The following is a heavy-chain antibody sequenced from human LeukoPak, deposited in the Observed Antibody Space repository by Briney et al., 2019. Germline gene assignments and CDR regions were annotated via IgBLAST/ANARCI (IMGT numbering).Heavy chain of an antibody. J-gene: IGHJ4*02. D-gene: IGHD3-3*01. CDR3: ARETASGYLGSDF. CDR2: ISAYGHT. Sequence: GASVKVSCKTSGYTFSSYGITRVRHAPGQGLEWMGWISAYGHTKLARNLQARVTVTIDTSTTTAYMELRSLSSDDTAVYFCARETASGYLGSDFWGQGTLVTVSS. V-gene: IGHV1-18*01. CDR1: GYTFSSYG.